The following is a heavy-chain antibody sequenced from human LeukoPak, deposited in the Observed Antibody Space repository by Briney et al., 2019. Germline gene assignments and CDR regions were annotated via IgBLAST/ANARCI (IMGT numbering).Heavy chain of an antibody. J-gene: IGHJ4*01. V-gene: IGHV3-30-3*01. CDR1: GFTFNNHA. CDR3: VRDPSSWYNFFDY. Sequence: GGSLRLSCAASGFTFNNHALHWVRQAPGKGLEWVVVTSYDGSDIYYGDSVKGRFTISRDNSKNTVYLQMNSLTTEDTAVYYCVRDPSSWYNFFDYWGQGTLVIVSS. D-gene: IGHD6-13*01. CDR2: TSYDGSDI.